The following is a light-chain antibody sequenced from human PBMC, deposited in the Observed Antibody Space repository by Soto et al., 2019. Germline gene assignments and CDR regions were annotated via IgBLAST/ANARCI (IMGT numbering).Light chain of an antibody. CDR3: SSYAGSNNFV. Sequence: QSALTQPPSASGSPGQSVAISCTGTSSDVGGYNYVSWYQPHPGKAPKLMSYEVSERPSGVPDRFSGSKSSNTASLTVSGLQAEDQADYYCSSYAGSNNFVFGTGTKVTVL. J-gene: IGLJ1*01. CDR1: SSDVGGYNY. V-gene: IGLV2-8*01. CDR2: EVS.